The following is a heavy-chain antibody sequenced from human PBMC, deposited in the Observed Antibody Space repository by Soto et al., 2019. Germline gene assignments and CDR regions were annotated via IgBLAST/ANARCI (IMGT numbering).Heavy chain of an antibody. CDR3: ARGNLSFDFDS. V-gene: IGHV3-30*03. J-gene: IGHJ4*02. CDR1: GFNFGFFG. CDR2: ISGDGINT. D-gene: IGHD1-26*01. Sequence: QIHLVESGGDVVQPGKSLRLSCAASGFNFGFFGMHWVRQAPGKGLEWVAFISGDGINTQYADSVRGRFTLSRDYSRKTMYLQMDSLRDEDTALYYCARGNLSFDFDSWGLGTRVTVSS.